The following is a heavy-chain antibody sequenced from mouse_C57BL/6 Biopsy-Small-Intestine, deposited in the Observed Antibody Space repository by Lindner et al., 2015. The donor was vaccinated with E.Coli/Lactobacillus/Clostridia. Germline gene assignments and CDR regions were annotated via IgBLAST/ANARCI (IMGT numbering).Heavy chain of an antibody. J-gene: IGHJ3*01. Sequence: VQLQESGAELVRPGASLTLSCKASGYTFTDYEMYWVKQTPVHGLEWIGAIDPETGGTAYNQKFKGKAILTADKSSSTAYMELRSLTSEDSAVYYCTRKEGYYPGWFAYWGQGTLVTVSA. V-gene: IGHV1-15*01. CDR1: GYTFTDYE. D-gene: IGHD1-1*01. CDR3: TRKEGYYPGWFAY. CDR2: IDPETGGT.